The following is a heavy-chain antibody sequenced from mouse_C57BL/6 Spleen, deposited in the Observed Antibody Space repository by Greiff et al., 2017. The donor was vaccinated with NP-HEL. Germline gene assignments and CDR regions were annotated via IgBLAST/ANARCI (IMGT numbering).Heavy chain of an antibody. CDR3: ARGRYYYGSSYVYFDY. CDR1: GYAFSSYW. J-gene: IGHJ2*01. D-gene: IGHD1-1*01. CDR2: IYPGDGDT. V-gene: IGHV1-80*01. Sequence: QVQLKESGAELVKPGASVKISCKASGYAFSSYWMNWVKQRPGKGLEWIGQIYPGDGDTNYNGKFKGKATLTADKSSSTAYMQLSSLTSEDSAVYFCARGRYYYGSSYVYFDYWGQGTTLTVSS.